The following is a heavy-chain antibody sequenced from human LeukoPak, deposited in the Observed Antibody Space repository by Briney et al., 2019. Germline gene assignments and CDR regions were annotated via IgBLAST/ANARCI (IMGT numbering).Heavy chain of an antibody. V-gene: IGHV3-23*01. Sequence: GGSLRLSCAASGFTFSSYAMSWVRQAPGQGLEWVSGISGSGGSTFYADSVKGRFTISRDNSKSTLYLQMNSLRAEDTAVYYCAKSPITSGSLYYSDYWGQGTLVTVSS. J-gene: IGHJ4*02. D-gene: IGHD3-16*01. CDR1: GFTFSSYA. CDR2: ISGSGGST. CDR3: AKSPITSGSLYYSDY.